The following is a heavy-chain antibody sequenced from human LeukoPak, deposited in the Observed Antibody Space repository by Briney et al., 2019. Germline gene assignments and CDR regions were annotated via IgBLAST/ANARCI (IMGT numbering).Heavy chain of an antibody. D-gene: IGHD6-19*01. V-gene: IGHV4-59*01. CDR2: ICYSGST. CDR1: GDPISNYY. Sequence: SETLSLTCSVSGDPISNYYWNWIRQPPGKGLEWVGHICYSGSTNYNPSLKSRVTISVDTSKNQFSLKLSSVTAADTAVYYCARGRGSGWYVDYWGQGTLVTVSS. CDR3: ARGRGSGWYVDY. J-gene: IGHJ4*02.